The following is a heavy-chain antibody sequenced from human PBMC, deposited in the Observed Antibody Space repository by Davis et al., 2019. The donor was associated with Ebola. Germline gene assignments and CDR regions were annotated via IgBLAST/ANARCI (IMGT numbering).Heavy chain of an antibody. J-gene: IGHJ4*02. D-gene: IGHD2-2*01. V-gene: IGHV3-74*01. Sequence: GESLKISCAASGFTFSSNWMHWVRQAPGKGLVWVSRTNSDGSITSYADSVKGRFTISRDNAKKTLYLQMNSLRDEDTAVYYCARGTHYAHDYWGQGTLVTVSS. CDR1: GFTFSSNW. CDR3: ARGTHYAHDY. CDR2: TNSDGSIT.